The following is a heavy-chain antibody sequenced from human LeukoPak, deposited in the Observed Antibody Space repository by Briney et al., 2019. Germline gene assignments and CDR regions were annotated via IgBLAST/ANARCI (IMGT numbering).Heavy chain of an antibody. Sequence: GGSLRLSCAASGFTFSNYWMSWVRQTQGKGLEWVANIKQDGRERYYVDSVKGRFTISRDNAKNSLYLQMSSLRAEDTAVYYCARKGELERRRSWDCWGQGTLVTVSS. J-gene: IGHJ4*02. D-gene: IGHD1-1*01. CDR3: ARKGELERRRSWDC. V-gene: IGHV3-7*03. CDR2: IKQDGRER. CDR1: GFTFSNYW.